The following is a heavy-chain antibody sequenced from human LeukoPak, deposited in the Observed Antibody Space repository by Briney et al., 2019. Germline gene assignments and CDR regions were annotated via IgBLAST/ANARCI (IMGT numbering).Heavy chain of an antibody. D-gene: IGHD2-2*01. CDR3: AKVETSGGPNCYAFDY. CDR1: GFTFSSYA. Sequence: GGSLRLSCAASGFTFSSYAMTWVRQAPDKGLEWVSAISGSDGSTYYADSVKGRFTISRDDSQNTLYLQMNSLSAEDTAVYYCAKVETSGGPNCYAFDYGGRGPLDTVSS. CDR2: ISGSDGST. J-gene: IGHJ4*02. V-gene: IGHV3-23*01.